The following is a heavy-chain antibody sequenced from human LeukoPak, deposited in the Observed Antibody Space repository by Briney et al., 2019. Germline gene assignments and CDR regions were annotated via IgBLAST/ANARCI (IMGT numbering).Heavy chain of an antibody. J-gene: IGHJ4*02. CDR3: ARGGHYYDSSGYYYEDY. CDR2: ISSSSSTI. V-gene: IGHV3-48*01. Sequence: SGGSLRLSCAASGFTFSSYSMNWVRQAPGKGLEWVSYISSSSSTIYYADSVKGRFTISRDSAKNSLYLQMNSLRAEDTAVYYCARGGHYYDSSGYYYEDYWGQGTLVTVSS. CDR1: GFTFSSYS. D-gene: IGHD3-22*01.